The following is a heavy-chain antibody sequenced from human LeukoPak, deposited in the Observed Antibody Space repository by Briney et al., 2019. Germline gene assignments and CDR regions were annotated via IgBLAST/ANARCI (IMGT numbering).Heavy chain of an antibody. CDR2: IWYDGSNK. V-gene: IGHV3-33*01. CDR1: GFTFSSYG. Sequence: GGPLRLSCAASGFTFSSYGMHWVRQAPGKGLEWVAVIWYDGSNKYYADSVKGRFTISRDNSKNTLYLQMNSLRAEDTAVYYCARVNTGAFCSSTSCQTSYYYYYGMDVWGQGTTVTVSS. CDR3: ARVNTGAFCSSTSCQTSYYYYYGMDV. D-gene: IGHD2-2*01. J-gene: IGHJ6*02.